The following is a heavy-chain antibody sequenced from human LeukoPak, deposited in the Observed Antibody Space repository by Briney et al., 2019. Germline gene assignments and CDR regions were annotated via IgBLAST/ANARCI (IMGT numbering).Heavy chain of an antibody. Sequence: PSETLSLTCTVSGGSISRYYWSWIRQPAGKGLEWIGRIYTSGSTNYNPSLKSRVTMSVDTSKNQFSLKLSSVTAADTAVYYCARTADYGSGIAYFSPWGQGTLVTVSS. CDR3: ARTADYGSGIAYFSP. CDR2: IYTSGST. J-gene: IGHJ5*02. D-gene: IGHD3-10*01. CDR1: GGSISRYY. V-gene: IGHV4-4*07.